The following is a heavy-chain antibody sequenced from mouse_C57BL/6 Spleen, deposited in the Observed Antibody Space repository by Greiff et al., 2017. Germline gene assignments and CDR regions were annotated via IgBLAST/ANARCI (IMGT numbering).Heavy chain of an antibody. CDR3: ARLGTTASMDY. D-gene: IGHD1-2*01. Sequence: VQLQQPGAELVKPGASVKLSCKASGYTFTSYWMHWVKQRPGQGLEWIGMIHPNSGSTNYNEKFKSKATLTVDKSSSTAYMQLSSLTSEDSAVYYCARLGTTASMDYWGQGTSVTVSS. CDR2: IHPNSGST. V-gene: IGHV1-64*01. CDR1: GYTFTSYW. J-gene: IGHJ4*01.